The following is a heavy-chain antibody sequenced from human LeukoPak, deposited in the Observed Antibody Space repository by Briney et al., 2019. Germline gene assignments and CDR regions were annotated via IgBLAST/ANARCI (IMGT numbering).Heavy chain of an antibody. CDR2: IYTSGST. Sequence: SETLSLTCTVSGGSISSYYWSWIRQPAGKGLEWIGRIYTSGSTNYNPSLKSRVTMTVDTSKTQFSLKLSSVTAADTAVCYCARVVLDYDFWSGYPNPYYYYMDVWGKGTTVTVSS. CDR3: ARVVLDYDFWSGYPNPYYYYMDV. V-gene: IGHV4-4*07. D-gene: IGHD3-3*01. CDR1: GGSISSYY. J-gene: IGHJ6*03.